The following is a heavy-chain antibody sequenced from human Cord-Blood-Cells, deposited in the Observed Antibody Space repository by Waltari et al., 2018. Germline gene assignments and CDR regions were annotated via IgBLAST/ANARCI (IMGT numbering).Heavy chain of an antibody. CDR1: GGTFSSYA. V-gene: IGHV1-69*12. CDR3: ARVGGYSNYWFDP. CDR2: ISPIFGKA. J-gene: IGHJ5*02. D-gene: IGHD4-4*01. Sequence: QVQLVQSGAEVKKPGSSVKVSCKASGGTFSSYAISWVRQAPGQGLEWMGGISPIFGKANYAQKFQGRVTITADESTSTAYMELGSLRAEDTAVYYCARVGGYSNYWFDPWGQGTLVTVSS.